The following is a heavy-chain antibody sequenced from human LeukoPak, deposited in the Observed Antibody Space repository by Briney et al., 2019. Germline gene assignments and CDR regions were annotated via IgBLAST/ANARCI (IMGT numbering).Heavy chain of an antibody. J-gene: IGHJ3*02. V-gene: IGHV3-30*04. Sequence: PGGSLRLSCAASGFTFSSYAMHWVRQAPGKGLEWVAVISYDGSNKYYADSLKGRFTISRDNAKKSLYLQMNSLRAEDTAVYYCARDWYNNSDAFDIWGQGTMVTVSS. CDR2: ISYDGSNK. D-gene: IGHD4-11*01. CDR1: GFTFSSYA. CDR3: ARDWYNNSDAFDI.